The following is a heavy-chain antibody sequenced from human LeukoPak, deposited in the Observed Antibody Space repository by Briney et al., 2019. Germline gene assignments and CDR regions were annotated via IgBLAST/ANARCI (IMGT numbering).Heavy chain of an antibody. CDR1: GFTFSSYG. Sequence: GGSLRLSCAASGFTFSSYGMHWVRQAPGKGLEWVAFIRYDGGNKYYADSVKGRFTISRDNSKNTLYLQMNSLRAEDTAVYYCAKGTGLGKIQHWGQGTLVTVSS. CDR3: AKGTGLGKIQH. D-gene: IGHD1-14*01. V-gene: IGHV3-30*02. J-gene: IGHJ1*01. CDR2: IRYDGGNK.